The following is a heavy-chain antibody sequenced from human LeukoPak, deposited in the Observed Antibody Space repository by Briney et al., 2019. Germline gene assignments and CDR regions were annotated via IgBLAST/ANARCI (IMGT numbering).Heavy chain of an antibody. CDR2: IYYSGST. D-gene: IGHD3-10*01. CDR3: ARDVLSYSGSFDY. Sequence: PSETLSLTCTVSGGSFSSYYWSWIRPPPGEGLEWIGYIYYSGSTNYNPSLKSRVIISVDTSKNQFSLKLSSVTAADTAVYYCARDVLSYSGSFDYWGQGTLVTVSS. J-gene: IGHJ4*02. V-gene: IGHV4-59*13. CDR1: GGSFSSYY.